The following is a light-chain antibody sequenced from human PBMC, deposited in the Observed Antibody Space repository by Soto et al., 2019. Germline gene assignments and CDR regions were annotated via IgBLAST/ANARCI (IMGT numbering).Light chain of an antibody. J-gene: IGKJ5*01. V-gene: IGKV1D-16*01. Sequence: DIQMTQSPSSLSASVGDRVTITCRASQDISGWLAWYQQKAEKAPKSLIYAASSVQSGVPSRFSGSGSGTEFTLTISSLQPEDFSTYYCQQYKSYPITFGQGTRLEIK. CDR3: QQYKSYPIT. CDR2: AAS. CDR1: QDISGW.